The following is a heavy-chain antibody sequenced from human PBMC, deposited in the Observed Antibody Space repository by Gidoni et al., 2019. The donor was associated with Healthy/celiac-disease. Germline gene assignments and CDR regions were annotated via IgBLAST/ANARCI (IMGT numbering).Heavy chain of an antibody. D-gene: IGHD6-6*01. CDR1: GFSCDDYA. V-gene: IGHV3-9*01. Sequence: EVKLVESGGGLVQPGRSMRLSCAASGFSCDDYAMHWVRQAPGKGLECVSGISWNSGSIGYSYSVKCRFTISRDNAKNSLYLQMNSLRAEDTALYYCAKAPEYSISSSFDYWGQGTLVTVSS. CDR3: AKAPEYSISSSFDY. J-gene: IGHJ4*02. CDR2: ISWNSGSI.